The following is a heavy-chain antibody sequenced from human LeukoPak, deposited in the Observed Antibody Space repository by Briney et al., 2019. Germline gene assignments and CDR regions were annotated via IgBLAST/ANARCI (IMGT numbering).Heavy chain of an antibody. J-gene: IGHJ4*02. CDR2: INHGGST. V-gene: IGHV4-34*01. Sequence: SETLSLTCAVYGGSFSNYYWSWIRQPPGKGLEWIGEINHGGSTNYNPSLKSRVTISVDASKNQFSLKLSSVTAADTAVYYCARRDDSSGYHKIFDYWGPGTLVTVSS. CDR3: ARRDDSSGYHKIFDY. CDR1: GGSFSNYY. D-gene: IGHD3-22*01.